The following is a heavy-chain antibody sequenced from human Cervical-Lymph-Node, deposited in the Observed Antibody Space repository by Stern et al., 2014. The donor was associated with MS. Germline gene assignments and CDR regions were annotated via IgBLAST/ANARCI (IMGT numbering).Heavy chain of an antibody. Sequence: VQLLESGGGVVQPGRSLRLSCAASGFVFRRYALPWVRQAPGTGLEWVALISYDGRDKYYTDSVKGRFTVSRDNSNNTVDLEMNSLRLEDTAVYYCAKGGSGSYLDWGQGSLVTVSS. CDR2: ISYDGRDK. CDR3: AKGGSGSYLD. V-gene: IGHV3-30*04. D-gene: IGHD1-26*01. J-gene: IGHJ4*02. CDR1: GFVFRRYA.